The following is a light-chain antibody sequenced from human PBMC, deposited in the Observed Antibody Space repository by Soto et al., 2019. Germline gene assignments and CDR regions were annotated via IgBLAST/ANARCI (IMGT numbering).Light chain of an antibody. Sequence: QSALTQPPSASRSPGQSVAISCTGTSSDVGGYNFVSWYQQHPGKVPKVLIYEASKRASGVPDRFSGSKSGNTASLTVTGLQAEDEADYYCSSYGGSNNVLFGGGTQLTVL. CDR1: SSDVGGYNF. V-gene: IGLV2-8*02. J-gene: IGLJ2*01. CDR3: SSYGGSNNVL. CDR2: EAS.